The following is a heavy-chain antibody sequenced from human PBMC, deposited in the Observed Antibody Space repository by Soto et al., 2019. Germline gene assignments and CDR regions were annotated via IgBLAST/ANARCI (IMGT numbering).Heavy chain of an antibody. J-gene: IGHJ4*02. V-gene: IGHV1-18*04. CDR3: ARDRWTSIAVAGTDIPFDY. CDR1: GYTFTSYG. D-gene: IGHD6-19*01. Sequence: ASVKVSCKASGYTFTSYGISWVRQAPGQGLEWMGWISAYNGNTNYAQKLQGRVTVTTDTSTSTAYMELRSLRSDDTAVYYCARDRWTSIAVAGTDIPFDYWGQGTLVTVSS. CDR2: ISAYNGNT.